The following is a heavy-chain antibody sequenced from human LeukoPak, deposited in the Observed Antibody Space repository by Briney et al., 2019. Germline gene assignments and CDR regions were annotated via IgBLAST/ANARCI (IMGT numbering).Heavy chain of an antibody. J-gene: IGHJ5*02. CDR1: GGSISSYY. V-gene: IGHV4-4*07. CDR3: ARGPPYGDPRGNWFDP. Sequence: ETLSLTCTVSGGSISSYYWSWIRQPAGKGLEWIGRIYTSGSTNYNPSLKSRVTMSVDTSKNQFSLKLSSVTAADTAVYYCARGPPYGDPRGNWFDPWGQGTLVTVSS. CDR2: IYTSGST. D-gene: IGHD4-17*01.